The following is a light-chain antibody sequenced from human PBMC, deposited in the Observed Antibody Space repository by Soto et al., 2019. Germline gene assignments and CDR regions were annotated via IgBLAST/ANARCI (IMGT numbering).Light chain of an antibody. Sequence: EVVLTQSPGTLSLFPGERATLSCRASQSVSSSYLAWYQQKPGQAPRVLIYGTSSRATGIPDRFSGSGSGTDFTLTISRLEPEDFAVFYCQQYGSSPWTFGQGTKVEIK. J-gene: IGKJ1*01. CDR1: QSVSSSY. V-gene: IGKV3-20*01. CDR3: QQYGSSPWT. CDR2: GTS.